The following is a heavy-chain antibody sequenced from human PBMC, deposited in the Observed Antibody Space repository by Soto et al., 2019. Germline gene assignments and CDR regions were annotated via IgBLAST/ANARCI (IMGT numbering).Heavy chain of an antibody. J-gene: IGHJ4*02. CDR1: GYTFTSYG. CDR2: ISAYNGNT. V-gene: IGHV1-18*04. CDR3: ARDTYHFSGYYRLFDY. Sequence: ASVKVSCKASGYTFTSYGISWLRQAPGQGLEWMGWISAYNGNTNYAQKLQGRVTMTTDTSTSTAYMELRSLRSDDTAVYYCARDTYHFSGYYRLFDYWGQGTLVTVSS. D-gene: IGHD3-22*01.